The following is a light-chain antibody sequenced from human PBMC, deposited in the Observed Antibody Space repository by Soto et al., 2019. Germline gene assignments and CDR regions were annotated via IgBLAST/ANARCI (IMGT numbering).Light chain of an antibody. J-gene: IGLJ1*01. CDR1: SSDVGGYNY. Sequence: QSALTQPASVSGSPGQSFTISCTGTSSDVGGYNYVSWYQQHPGKAPKLMIYDVSNRPSGVSNRFSGSTSGNTASLTISGLQAEDEADYYCSSYTSSSTLYVFGTGTKLTVL. V-gene: IGLV2-14*01. CDR3: SSYTSSSTLYV. CDR2: DVS.